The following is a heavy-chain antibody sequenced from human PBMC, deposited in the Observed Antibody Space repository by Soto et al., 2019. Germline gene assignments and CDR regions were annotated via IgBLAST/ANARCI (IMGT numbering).Heavy chain of an antibody. CDR2: IYHSGST. V-gene: IGHV4-59*01. J-gene: IGHJ4*02. CDR3: AAGYVARFDF. Sequence: PSETLSLTCSVSGDSISSNYWSWIRQPPGKGLGWVGYIYHSGSTNYNPSLKNRVTQSLDTSKNQFSLKLSSVTSADTAVYYCAAGYVARFDFWGQGVLVTVSS. D-gene: IGHD5-12*01. CDR1: GDSISSNY.